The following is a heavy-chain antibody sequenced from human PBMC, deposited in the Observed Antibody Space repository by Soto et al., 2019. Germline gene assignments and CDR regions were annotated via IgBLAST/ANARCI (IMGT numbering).Heavy chain of an antibody. CDR2: ISSSGSSI. J-gene: IGHJ6*02. CDR3: ARVGKGLISMLYHDYYGMDV. D-gene: IGHD2-8*01. Sequence: PGGSLRLSCAASKFTFSSYSINWVRQAPGKGLEWVSYISSSGSSIHYADSVKGRFTISRDNAKNSLSLQMNSLTDEDTAVYYCARVGKGLISMLYHDYYGMDVWGQGTTVTVSS. CDR1: KFTFSSYS. V-gene: IGHV3-48*02.